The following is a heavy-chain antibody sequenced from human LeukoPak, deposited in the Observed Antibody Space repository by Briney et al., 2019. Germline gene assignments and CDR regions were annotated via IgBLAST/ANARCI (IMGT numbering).Heavy chain of an antibody. CDR1: GFTFSNYG. D-gene: IGHD3-22*01. CDR2: ISYDGSNK. CDR3: AKSAFYDNSGYLGY. V-gene: IGHV3-30*18. Sequence: GRSLRLSCAASGFTFSNYGMHWVRQAPGKRLDWVAVISYDGSNKYYADSVKGRFTISRDTSKNTLYLQMNSLRAEDTAVYYCAKSAFYDNSGYLGYWGQGTLVTVSS. J-gene: IGHJ4*02.